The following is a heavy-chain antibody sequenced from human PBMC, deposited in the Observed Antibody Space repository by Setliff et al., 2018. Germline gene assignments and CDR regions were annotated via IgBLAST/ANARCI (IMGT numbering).Heavy chain of an antibody. Sequence: SETLSLTCTVSGGSISSGSYYWSWIRQPAGKGLEWIGRIYTSGSTNYNPSLKSRVTISVDTSKNQFSLKLSSVTAADTAVYYCARAARGYIFGYYGMDVWGQGTTVTVS. CDR3: ARAARGYIFGYYGMDV. V-gene: IGHV4-61*02. CDR1: GGSISSGSYY. CDR2: IYTSGST. D-gene: IGHD3-22*01. J-gene: IGHJ6*02.